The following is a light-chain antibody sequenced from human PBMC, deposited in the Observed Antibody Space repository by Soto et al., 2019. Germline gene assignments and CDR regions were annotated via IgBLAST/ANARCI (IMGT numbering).Light chain of an antibody. Sequence: QAVVTQPPSASGTPGQRVTISCSGSSPNIGSTYVHWYQQVPGTAPKLLMYRNDQRPSGVPDRFSGSKSGTSAYLAISGLRSEDEADYYCAAWDDSLSGLWVFGGGTKVTVL. CDR3: AAWDDSLSGLWV. CDR1: SPNIGSTY. J-gene: IGLJ3*02. V-gene: IGLV1-47*01. CDR2: RND.